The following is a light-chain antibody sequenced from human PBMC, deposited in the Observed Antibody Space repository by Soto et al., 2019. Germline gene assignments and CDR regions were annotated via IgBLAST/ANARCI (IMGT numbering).Light chain of an antibody. V-gene: IGKV3D-15*01. CDR2: GAS. Sequence: EIVMTQSPATLSVSPGERATLSCGASQSVSSNLAWYQQKPGQAPRLLIYGASSRATGIPDRFSGSGSGTDFTLTISRLEPEDFAVYYCQQYHNSPPTFGQGTKVDIK. CDR3: QQYHNSPPT. CDR1: QSVSSN. J-gene: IGKJ1*01.